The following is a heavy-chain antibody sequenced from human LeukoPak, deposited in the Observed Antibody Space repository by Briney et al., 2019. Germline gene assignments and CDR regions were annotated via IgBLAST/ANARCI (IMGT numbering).Heavy chain of an antibody. CDR2: ITSSSSYI. J-gene: IGHJ3*02. CDR1: RFTFPSYS. V-gene: IGHV3-21*01. Sequence: GESLKISCAASRFTFPSYSMNWVRQAPGKGLEWVSSITSSSSYISYADSVKGRFTISRDNAKKSLHLQMNSLRAEDTAVYYCASSTLSGIGVFDIWGQGTMVTVSS. D-gene: IGHD2/OR15-2a*01. CDR3: ASSTLSGIGVFDI.